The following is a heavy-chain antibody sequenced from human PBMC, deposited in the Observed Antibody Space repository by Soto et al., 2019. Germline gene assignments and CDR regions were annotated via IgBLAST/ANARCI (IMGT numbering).Heavy chain of an antibody. CDR2: ISAYNGNT. CDR3: AREQYIYDNWFDP. CDR1: GYNFISYG. Sequence: QVQMVQSGAEVKKPGASVKVACKASGYNFISYGITWVRQAPGQGLEWMGWISAYNGNTKYAQNLQGRVTMTTDTSTSTAYMELRSLRSDDTAIYYCAREQYIYDNWFDPWGQGTLVTVSS. D-gene: IGHD5-18*01. V-gene: IGHV1-18*01. J-gene: IGHJ5*02.